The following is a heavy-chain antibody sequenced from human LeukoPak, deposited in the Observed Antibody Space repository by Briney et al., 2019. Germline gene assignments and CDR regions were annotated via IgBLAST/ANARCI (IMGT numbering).Heavy chain of an antibody. CDR2: IYYSGST. J-gene: IGHJ5*02. CDR1: GDSITSSY. V-gene: IGHV4-59*01. D-gene: IGHD5-12*01. Sequence: SETLSLTCTVSGDSITSSYWSWIRQPPGKGLEWIGDIYYSGSTNYNPSLKSRVTISVDTSKNQFSLKLSSVTAADTAVYYCARDYRGPDWFDPWGQGTLVTVSS. CDR3: ARDYRGPDWFDP.